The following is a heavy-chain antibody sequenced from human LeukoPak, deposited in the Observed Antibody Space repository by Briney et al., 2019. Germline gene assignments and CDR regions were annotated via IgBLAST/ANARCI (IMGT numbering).Heavy chain of an antibody. Sequence: GGSLRLSCAASGFTFSSYGMHWVRQAPGKGLEWVAVIWYDGSNKYYADSVKGRFTISRDNSKNTLHLQMNSLRAEDTAVYYCAREKYGGAFDYWGQGTLVTVSS. D-gene: IGHD4-23*01. V-gene: IGHV3-33*01. J-gene: IGHJ4*02. CDR2: IWYDGSNK. CDR1: GFTFSSYG. CDR3: AREKYGGAFDY.